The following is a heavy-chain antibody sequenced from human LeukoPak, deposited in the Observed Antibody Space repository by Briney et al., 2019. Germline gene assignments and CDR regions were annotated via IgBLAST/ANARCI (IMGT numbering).Heavy chain of an antibody. V-gene: IGHV1-2*02. D-gene: IGHD2-2*02. J-gene: IGHJ3*02. CDR1: GYTFTGYY. CDR3: ARYGSGEVPAAIVVGDAFDI. Sequence: GASVKVSCKASGYTFTGYYMHWVRQAPGQGLEWMGWINPNSGGTNYAQKFQGRVTMTRDTSISTAYMELSRLRSDDTAVYYCARYGSGEVPAAIVVGDAFDIWGQGTMVTVSS. CDR2: INPNSGGT.